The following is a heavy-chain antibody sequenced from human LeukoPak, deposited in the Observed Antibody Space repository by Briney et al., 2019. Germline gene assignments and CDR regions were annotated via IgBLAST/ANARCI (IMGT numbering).Heavy chain of an antibody. CDR1: GYSFTNYW. Sequence: GESLKISCKGSGYSFTNYWISWVRQMPGKGLEWMGRIDPSDSYTNYSPSFQGHVTISADKSISTAYLQWSSLRAEDTAVYYCARDGMDRNPGRDPFDIWGQGTLVTVSS. CDR3: ARDGMDRNPGRDPFDI. CDR2: IDPSDSYT. J-gene: IGHJ3*02. D-gene: IGHD1-14*01. V-gene: IGHV5-10-1*01.